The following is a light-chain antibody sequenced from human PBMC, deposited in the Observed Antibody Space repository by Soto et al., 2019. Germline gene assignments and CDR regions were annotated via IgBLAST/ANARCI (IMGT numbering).Light chain of an antibody. V-gene: IGLV1-40*01. CDR3: QSYDNSLSHVV. CDR1: SANIGSFYD. CDR2: GDN. Sequence: QAVVTQPPSVSGAPGQRVTIPCTGSSANIGSFYDVHWYQQLPGTVPKLLIYGDNNRPSGVPDRFSGSKSGTSASLAITGLQADDEADYYCQSYDNSLSHVVFGGGTKLTVL. J-gene: IGLJ2*01.